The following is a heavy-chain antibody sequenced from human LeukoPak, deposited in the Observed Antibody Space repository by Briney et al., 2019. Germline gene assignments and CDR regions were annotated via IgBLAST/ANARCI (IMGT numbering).Heavy chain of an antibody. Sequence: PSETQSLTCTVSGGSISSSSYYWGWIRQPPGKGLEWIGSIYYSGSTYYNPSLKSRVTISVDTSKNQFSLKLSSVTAADTAVYYCARVQGSTSPPIMYNWFDPWGQGTLVTVSS. J-gene: IGHJ5*02. CDR1: GGSISSSSYY. D-gene: IGHD2-2*01. V-gene: IGHV4-39*07. CDR2: IYYSGST. CDR3: ARVQGSTSPPIMYNWFDP.